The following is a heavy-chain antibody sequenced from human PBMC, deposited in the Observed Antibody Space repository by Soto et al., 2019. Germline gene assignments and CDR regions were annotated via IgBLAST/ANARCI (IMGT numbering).Heavy chain of an antibody. D-gene: IGHD3-22*01. CDR2: ISSSGHST. CDR1: GFTFSNFA. V-gene: IGHV3-23*01. J-gene: IGHJ4*02. Sequence: VGSLRLSCAASGFTFSNFAMSWVRQAPGKGLAWVSSISSSGHSTYYADSVKGRFTISRDNSKNTLSLQVTSLRADDTAVYYCARGVGGVLIYYDSSGLHYFDYWGQGALVTVSS. CDR3: ARGVGGVLIYYDSSGLHYFDY.